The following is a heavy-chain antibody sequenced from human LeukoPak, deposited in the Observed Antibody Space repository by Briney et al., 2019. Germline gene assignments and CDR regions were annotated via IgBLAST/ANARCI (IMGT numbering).Heavy chain of an antibody. J-gene: IGHJ5*02. D-gene: IGHD3-3*01. V-gene: IGHV4-4*07. CDR3: AREPYYDFWSGYYSHRGDWFDP. Sequence: PSETLSLTCTVSGGSISSYYWSWIRQPAGKGLEWIGRIYTSGSTNYNPSLKNRVTMSVDTSKNQFSLKLSSVTAADTAVYYCAREPYYDFWSGYYSHRGDWFDPWGQGTLVTVSS. CDR2: IYTSGST. CDR1: GGSISSYY.